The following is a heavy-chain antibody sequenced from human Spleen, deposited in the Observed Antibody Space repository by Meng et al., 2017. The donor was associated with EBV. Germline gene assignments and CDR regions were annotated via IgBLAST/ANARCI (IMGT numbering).Heavy chain of an antibody. D-gene: IGHD1-1*01. Sequence: QVQLVESGGXVVQPGGSXRLSCAXSGFTFSDYYMSWVRQAPGKGLEWVSQISFSGATIFYADSVKGRFTMSRDNAKNSLYLQMNSLRPDDTAVYYCASPPRTTYRTYTTGGGYWGQGTLVTVSS. CDR2: ISFSGATI. CDR3: ASPPRTTYRTYTTGGGY. J-gene: IGHJ4*02. CDR1: GFTFSDYY. V-gene: IGHV3-11*01.